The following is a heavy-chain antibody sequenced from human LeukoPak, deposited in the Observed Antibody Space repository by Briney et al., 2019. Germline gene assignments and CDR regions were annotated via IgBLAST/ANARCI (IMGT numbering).Heavy chain of an antibody. Sequence: GGSLRLSCAASGFTFRNYVIHWVRQAPGKGMEWVAVTSSDLNVKLYADSVKGRFTISRDNSRSTLYLQMNSLRPEGTAIYYCARDGYYGSGSPPSLYFDYWGQGTLVTVSS. CDR1: GFTFRNYV. V-gene: IGHV3-30-3*01. D-gene: IGHD3-10*01. J-gene: IGHJ4*02. CDR3: ARDGYYGSGSPPSLYFDY. CDR2: TSSDLNVK.